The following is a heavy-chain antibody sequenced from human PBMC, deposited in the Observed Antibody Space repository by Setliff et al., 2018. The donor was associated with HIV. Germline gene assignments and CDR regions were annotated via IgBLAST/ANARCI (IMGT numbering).Heavy chain of an antibody. CDR1: GLTFSRSA. Sequence: LRLSCAASGLTFSRSAMHWVRQAPGKGLEWVAVTSYDGRNKYYADSVKGRFTISRDNADNSLYLDMNSLRAEDTGVYYCARSPLNYYDKSDAFDIWGQGTMVTVSS. J-gene: IGHJ3*02. V-gene: IGHV3-30*07. D-gene: IGHD3-22*01. CDR2: TSYDGRNK. CDR3: ARSPLNYYDKSDAFDI.